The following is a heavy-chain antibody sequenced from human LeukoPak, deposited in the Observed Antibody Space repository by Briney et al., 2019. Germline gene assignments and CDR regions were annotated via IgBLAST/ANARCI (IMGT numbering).Heavy chain of an antibody. Sequence: GGSLRLSCAASGFTFDDYGMSWVRQAPGKGLEWVSGINWKGGSTGYADSVKGRFIISRDNTKNSLYLQMKSLRAGDTAVYYCAKDGKRITMIGVVRRGHYLDYWGQGTLVTVSS. CDR2: INWKGGST. V-gene: IGHV3-20*04. CDR1: GFTFDDYG. J-gene: IGHJ4*02. D-gene: IGHD3-22*01. CDR3: AKDGKRITMIGVVRRGHYLDY.